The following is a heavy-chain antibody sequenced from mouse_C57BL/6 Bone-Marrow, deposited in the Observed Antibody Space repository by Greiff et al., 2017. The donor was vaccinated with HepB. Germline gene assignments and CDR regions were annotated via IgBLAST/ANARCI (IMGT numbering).Heavy chain of an antibody. Sequence: EVKVEESGGGLVQPGGSMKLSCAASGFTFSDAWMDWVRQSPEKGLEWVAEIRNKANNHATYYAESVQGRFTISRDDSKSSVYLQMNSLRAEDTGIYYCTRGEYYGSSSWFAYWGQGTLVTVSA. D-gene: IGHD1-1*01. J-gene: IGHJ3*01. V-gene: IGHV6-6*01. CDR1: GFTFSDAW. CDR3: TRGEYYGSSSWFAY. CDR2: IRNKANNHAT.